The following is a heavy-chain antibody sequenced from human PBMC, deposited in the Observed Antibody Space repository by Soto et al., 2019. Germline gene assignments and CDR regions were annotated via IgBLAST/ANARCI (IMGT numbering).Heavy chain of an antibody. CDR2: IIPIFGTA. CDR1: GGTFSSYA. J-gene: IGHJ6*02. V-gene: IGHV1-69*13. CDR3: ASPKDNTHYYYYGMDV. Sequence: SVKVSCKASGGTFSSYAISWVRQAPGQGLEWMGGIIPIFGTANYAQKFQGRVTITADESTSTAYMELSSLRSEDTAVYYCASPKDNTHYYYYGMDVWGQGTTVTVSS.